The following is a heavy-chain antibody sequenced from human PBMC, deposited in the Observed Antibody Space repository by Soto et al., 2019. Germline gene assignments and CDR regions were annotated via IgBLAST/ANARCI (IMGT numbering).Heavy chain of an antibody. V-gene: IGHV3-30*18. CDR1: GFTFSSYG. CDR3: AKVYYDSSGSDY. J-gene: IGHJ4*02. CDR2: ISYDGSNK. Sequence: QVQLVESGGGVVQPGRSLRLSCAASGFTFSSYGMHWVRQAPGKGLEWVAVISYDGSNKYYADSVKGRFTISRDNSKNTLYLQMNSLRAEDTAVYYCAKVYYDSSGSDYWGQGTLVTVSS. D-gene: IGHD3-22*01.